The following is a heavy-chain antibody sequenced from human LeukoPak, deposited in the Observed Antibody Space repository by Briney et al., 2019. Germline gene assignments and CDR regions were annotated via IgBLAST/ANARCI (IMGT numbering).Heavy chain of an antibody. J-gene: IGHJ4*02. CDR2: IYPRDSDI. Sequence: GESLKISCKASGYSFTNYWIGWVRQMPGKGLEGVGIIYPRDSDIRYSPSFRGQVTISADRSISAAYLQWSTLKASDTAMYYCVRHIGGSYYFWDYWGQGALVTVSS. CDR3: VRHIGGSYYFWDY. CDR1: GYSFTNYW. D-gene: IGHD3-3*01. V-gene: IGHV5-51*01.